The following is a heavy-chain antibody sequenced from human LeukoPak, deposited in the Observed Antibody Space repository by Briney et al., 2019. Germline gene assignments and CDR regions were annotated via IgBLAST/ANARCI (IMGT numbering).Heavy chain of an antibody. J-gene: IGHJ4*02. V-gene: IGHV3-11*01. CDR2: ISSSGSTI. Sequence: PGGSLRLSCAASGFTFSDYYMSWLRQAPGKGLEGVSYISSSGSTIYYADSVKGRFTISRDNAKNSLYLQMNSLRAEDTAVYYCARGGGRSYYYDSSGYSGFDYWGQGTLVTVSS. CDR1: GFTFSDYY. CDR3: ARGGGRSYYYDSSGYSGFDY. D-gene: IGHD3-22*01.